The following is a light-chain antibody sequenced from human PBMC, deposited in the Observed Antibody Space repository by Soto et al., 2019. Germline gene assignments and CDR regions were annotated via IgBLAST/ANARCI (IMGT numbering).Light chain of an antibody. CDR3: QQYGTSPWT. V-gene: IGKV3-20*01. CDR2: GAS. CDR1: QSVSSSY. J-gene: IGKJ1*01. Sequence: EIVLTQSPGTLSLSPGERATLSCRASQSVSSSYLAWYQQKPGQAPRLLIYGASNRAAGVPDGFSGSGSGTDFTLTISRLEPEDFAVYYCQQYGTSPWTFGHGTKVEIK.